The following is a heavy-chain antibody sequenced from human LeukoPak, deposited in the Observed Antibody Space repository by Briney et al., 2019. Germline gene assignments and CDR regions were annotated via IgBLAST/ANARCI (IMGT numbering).Heavy chain of an antibody. V-gene: IGHV3-23*01. Sequence: GGSLRLSCATSVFTFNTYSMNCARDAPRKGLECVSIISCKGSNTYYADSGQGRFTISRDDSKNTLHVQVSSVIVQTEVIYFCGRGVSDWGEGTLVSV. CDR2: ISCKGSNT. D-gene: IGHD3-10*01. CDR1: VFTFNTYS. CDR3: GRGVSD. J-gene: IGHJ4*02.